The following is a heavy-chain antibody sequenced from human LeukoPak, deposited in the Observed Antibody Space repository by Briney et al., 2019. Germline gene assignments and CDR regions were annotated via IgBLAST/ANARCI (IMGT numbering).Heavy chain of an antibody. J-gene: IGHJ4*02. Sequence: PGRSLRLSSAASGFTFDDYAMHWVRQAPGKGLEWVSGISWNSGSIGYADSVKGRFTISRDNAKNSLYLQMNSLRAEDMALYYCAKDWSDFWSGYYENWGQGTLVTVSS. D-gene: IGHD3-3*01. CDR2: ISWNSGSI. CDR3: AKDWSDFWSGYYEN. CDR1: GFTFDDYA. V-gene: IGHV3-9*03.